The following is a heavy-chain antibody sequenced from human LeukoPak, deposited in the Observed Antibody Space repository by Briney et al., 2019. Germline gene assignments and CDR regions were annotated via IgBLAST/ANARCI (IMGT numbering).Heavy chain of an antibody. CDR2: IYYSGST. Sequence: PSETLSLTCTVSGGSISSGGYYWSWIRQHPGKGLEWIGYIYYSGSTYYNPSLKSRVTISVDTSKNQFSLKLSSVTAADTAVYYCARSSVEMATMPGAFDIWGQGTMVTVSS. CDR1: GGSISSGGYY. J-gene: IGHJ3*02. D-gene: IGHD5-24*01. CDR3: ARSSVEMATMPGAFDI. V-gene: IGHV4-31*03.